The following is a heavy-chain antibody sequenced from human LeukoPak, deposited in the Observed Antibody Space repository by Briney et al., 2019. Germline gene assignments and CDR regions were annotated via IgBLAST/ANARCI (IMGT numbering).Heavy chain of an antibody. CDR3: AKEGTWYDFWSGVYYYYMDV. V-gene: IGHV3-23*01. Sequence: GGSLRLSCAASGFTFSSYAMTWVRQAPGKGLEWVSAISGSGGSTYYADSVKGRFTISRGNSKNTLYLQMNSLRAEDTAVYYCAKEGTWYDFWSGVYYYYMDVWGKGTTVTVSS. D-gene: IGHD3-3*01. CDR1: GFTFSSYA. J-gene: IGHJ6*03. CDR2: ISGSGGST.